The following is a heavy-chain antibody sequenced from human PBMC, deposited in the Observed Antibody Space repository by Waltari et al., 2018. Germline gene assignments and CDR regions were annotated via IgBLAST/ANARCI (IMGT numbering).Heavy chain of an antibody. CDR3: ARAGAGEDTIFGVVIPLYYYMDV. Sequence: EVQLVESGGGLVKPGVSLRLSCAASGFTFSSYSMNWVRQAPGKGLEWVSSISSSSSYIYYADSVKGRFTISRDNAKNSLYLQMNSLRAEDTAVYYCARAGAGEDTIFGVVIPLYYYMDVWGKGTTVTVSS. J-gene: IGHJ6*03. CDR1: GFTFSSYS. CDR2: ISSSSSYI. V-gene: IGHV3-21*01. D-gene: IGHD3-3*01.